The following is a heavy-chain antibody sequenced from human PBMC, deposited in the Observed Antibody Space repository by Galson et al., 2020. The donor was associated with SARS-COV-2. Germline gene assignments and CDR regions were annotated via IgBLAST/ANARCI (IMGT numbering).Heavy chain of an antibody. CDR2: ISYDGSTR. V-gene: IGHV3-30*04. Sequence: QLGASLKISCAASGFTFSSYAMHWGRQAPGKGLQWVAVISYDGSTRYYADSVKGRFTISRDNSKNTLFLQMNSLRPNDTAVYYCARARSGSYREAFDIWGQGTMVTVSS. CDR3: ARARSGSYREAFDI. D-gene: IGHD1-26*01. CDR1: GFTFSSYA. J-gene: IGHJ3*02.